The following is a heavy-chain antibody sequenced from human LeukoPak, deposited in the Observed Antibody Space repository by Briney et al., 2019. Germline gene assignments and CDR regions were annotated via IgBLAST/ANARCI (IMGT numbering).Heavy chain of an antibody. Sequence: ASVKVSCKASGGTFSSYAISWVRQAPGQGLEWMGRIIPILGIANYAQKLQGRVTITADKSTSTAYMELSSLRSEDTAVYYCARDRGYSGYDFSAYWGQGTLVTVSS. CDR3: ARDRGYSGYDFSAY. V-gene: IGHV1-69*04. D-gene: IGHD5-12*01. CDR2: IIPILGIA. CDR1: GGTFSSYA. J-gene: IGHJ4*02.